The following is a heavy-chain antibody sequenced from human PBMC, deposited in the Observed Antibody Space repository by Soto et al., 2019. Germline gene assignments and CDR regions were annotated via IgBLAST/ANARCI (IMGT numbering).Heavy chain of an antibody. D-gene: IGHD6-6*01. CDR1: GFTFNSYA. CDR2: ISYDGGSK. Sequence: AGGSLRLSCAASGFTFNSYAMHWVRQAPGKGLEWVSVISYDGGSKYYADSVKGRFTISRDRSQNTLFLQMNSLRAEDTAVYYCASLTEEYSLFGYGGQGTLVTVSS. CDR3: ASLTEEYSLFGY. V-gene: IGHV3-30-3*01. J-gene: IGHJ4*02.